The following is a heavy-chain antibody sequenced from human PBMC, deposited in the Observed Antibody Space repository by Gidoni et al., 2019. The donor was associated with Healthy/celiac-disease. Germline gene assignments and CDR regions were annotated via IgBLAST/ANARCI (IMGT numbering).Heavy chain of an antibody. D-gene: IGHD2-15*01. Sequence: EVQLVASGGGLVQPGRSLRLSCAASGFTFDDYAMHWVRQAPGKGLEWVSGISWNSGSIGYADSVKGRFTISRDNAKNSLYLQMNSLRAEDTALYYCAKAVGYCSGGSCPPYYYGMDVWGQGTTVTVSS. CDR2: ISWNSGSI. J-gene: IGHJ6*02. CDR1: GFTFDDYA. CDR3: AKAVGYCSGGSCPPYYYGMDV. V-gene: IGHV3-9*01.